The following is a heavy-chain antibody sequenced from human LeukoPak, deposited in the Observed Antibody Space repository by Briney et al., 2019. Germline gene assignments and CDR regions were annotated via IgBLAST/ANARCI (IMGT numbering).Heavy chain of an antibody. CDR3: ARALPFTAAGTPFDY. CDR2: ISGYNGNT. V-gene: IGHV1-18*04. D-gene: IGHD6-13*01. Sequence: ASVKVSCKASGYTFSSYGITWVRQAPGQGLEWMGWISGYNGNTNYAQKLQGRVTMTTDTSTSTAYVELRSLRSDDTALYCCARALPFTAAGTPFDYWGQGTLVTVSS. J-gene: IGHJ4*02. CDR1: GYTFSSYG.